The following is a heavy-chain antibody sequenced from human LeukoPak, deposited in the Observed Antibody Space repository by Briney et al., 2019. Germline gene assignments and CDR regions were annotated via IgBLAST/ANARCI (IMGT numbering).Heavy chain of an antibody. D-gene: IGHD3-16*02. V-gene: IGHV4-59*01. CDR2: IYYSGST. CDR3: ARDRGEDYVWGSYRLFDY. CDR1: GGSISSYY. Sequence: PSETLSLTCTVSGGSISSYYWSWIRQPPGKGLEWIGYIYYSGSTNYNPSLKSRVTISVETYKNQFSLKLSSVTAADTAVYYCARDRGEDYVWGSYRLFDYWGQGTLVTVSS. J-gene: IGHJ4*02.